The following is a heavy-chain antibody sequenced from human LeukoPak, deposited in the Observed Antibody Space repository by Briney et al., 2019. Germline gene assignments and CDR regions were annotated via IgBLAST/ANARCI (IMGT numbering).Heavy chain of an antibody. V-gene: IGHV3-9*01. J-gene: IGHJ4*02. D-gene: IGHD5-18*01. Sequence: GGSLRLSCAASGFTFDDYAMHWVRQAPGKGLEWVSGISWNSGSIGYADSVKGRFTISRDNAKNSLYLQMNSLRAEDTALYYCAKDGGRVRPAMLDYWGQGTLVTVPS. CDR1: GFTFDDYA. CDR2: ISWNSGSI. CDR3: AKDGGRVRPAMLDY.